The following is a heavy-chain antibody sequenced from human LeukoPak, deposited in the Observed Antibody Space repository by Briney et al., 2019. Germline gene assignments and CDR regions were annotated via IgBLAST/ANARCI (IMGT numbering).Heavy chain of an antibody. V-gene: IGHV4-39*07. CDR3: ARTRRPALLRGYFDY. Sequence: SETLSLTCTVSGGSISSSSYYWGWIRQPPGRGLEWIGEINHSGSTNYNPSLKSRVTISVDTSKNQFSLKLSSVTAADTAVYYCARTRRPALLRGYFDYWGQGTLVTVSS. CDR2: INHSGST. D-gene: IGHD1-14*01. CDR1: GGSISSSSYY. J-gene: IGHJ4*02.